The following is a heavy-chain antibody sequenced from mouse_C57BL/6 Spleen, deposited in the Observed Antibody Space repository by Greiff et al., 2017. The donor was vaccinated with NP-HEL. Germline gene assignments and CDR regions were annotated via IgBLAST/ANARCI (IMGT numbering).Heavy chain of an antibody. J-gene: IGHJ4*01. Sequence: QVQLQQPGAELLKPGASVKMSCKASGYTFTSYWITWVKQRPGQGLEWIGDIYPGSGSTNYNEKFKSKATLTVDTSSSTAYMQLSSLTSEDSAVYYCARSYGSRGGYYAMDYWGQGTSVTVSS. V-gene: IGHV1-55*01. CDR2: IYPGSGST. CDR1: GYTFTSYW. D-gene: IGHD1-1*01. CDR3: ARSYGSRGGYYAMDY.